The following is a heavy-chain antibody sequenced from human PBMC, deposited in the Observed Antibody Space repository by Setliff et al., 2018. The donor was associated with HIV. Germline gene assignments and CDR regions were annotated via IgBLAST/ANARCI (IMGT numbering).Heavy chain of an antibody. CDR2: IHHSGST. CDR1: GYSISRGYY. Sequence: PSETLSLTCSVSGYSISRGYYWGWIRQPPGKGLEWIGSIHHSGSTYYNPSLKSRVTISVDTSKNQFSLNLSSVTAADTAVYYCVSDISPDDGYNRLHYFDYWGQGTLVTVSS. V-gene: IGHV4-38-2*02. D-gene: IGHD5-12*01. J-gene: IGHJ4*02. CDR3: VSDISPDDGYNRLHYFDY.